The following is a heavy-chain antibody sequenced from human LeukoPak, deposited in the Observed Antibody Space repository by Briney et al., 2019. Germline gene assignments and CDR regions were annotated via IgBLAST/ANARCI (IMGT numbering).Heavy chain of an antibody. D-gene: IGHD3-10*01. J-gene: IGHJ4*02. V-gene: IGHV3-7*01. CDR2: IKQDGSEK. Sequence: GGSLGLSCAASGFTFSSYWMSWVRQAPGKGLEWVANIKQDGSEKYYVDSVKGRFTISRDNAKNSLYLQMNSLRAEDTAVYYCARERGMYYYGSGSYYYFDYWGQGTLVTVSS. CDR3: ARERGMYYYGSGSYYYFDY. CDR1: GFTFSSYW.